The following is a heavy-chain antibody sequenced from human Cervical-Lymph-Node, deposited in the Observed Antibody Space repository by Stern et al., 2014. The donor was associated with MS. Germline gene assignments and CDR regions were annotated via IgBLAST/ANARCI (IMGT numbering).Heavy chain of an antibody. CDR1: GGSISSGDSN. J-gene: IGHJ4*02. V-gene: IGHV4-30-4*01. CDR3: AREFRRDSSGYYPRLDY. CDR2: IYHSGTT. D-gene: IGHD6-19*01. Sequence: QLQLQESGPGLVKPSQTLSLTCNVSGGSISSGDSNWSWIRQPPGKGLEWIGYIYHSGTTYYNPSLKSRVIISVDTPRNQFSLKLTSVTAADTAVYCAREFRRDSSGYYPRLDYWGQGTLLTVSS.